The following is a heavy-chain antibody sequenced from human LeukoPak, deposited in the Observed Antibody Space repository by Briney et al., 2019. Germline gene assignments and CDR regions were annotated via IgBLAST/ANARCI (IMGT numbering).Heavy chain of an antibody. D-gene: IGHD4-17*01. CDR3: AKDPDYGDNDAFDI. CDR1: GFTFRGSA. Sequence: EGSLRLSCAGSGFTFRGSAMHWVRQAPGKGLEWVAFIRYDGSNKYYADSVKGRFTISRDNSKNTLYLQMNSLRAEDTAVYYCAKDPDYGDNDAFDIWGQGTMVTVSS. CDR2: IRYDGSNK. V-gene: IGHV3-30*02. J-gene: IGHJ3*02.